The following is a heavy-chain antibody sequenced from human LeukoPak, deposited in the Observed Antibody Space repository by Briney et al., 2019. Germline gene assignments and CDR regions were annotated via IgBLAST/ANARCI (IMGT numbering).Heavy chain of an antibody. V-gene: IGHV4-4*02. Sequence: SGTLSLTCAVSGGSISSSNWWSWVRQPPGKGLEWIGEIYHSGSTNYNPSLKSRVTISVDKSKNQFSLKLSSVTAADTAVYYCARSRPVAGFVSDYYYYAMDIWGQGTTVTVAS. J-gene: IGHJ6*02. D-gene: IGHD6-19*01. CDR2: IYHSGST. CDR3: ARSRPVAGFVSDYYYYAMDI. CDR1: GGSISSSNW.